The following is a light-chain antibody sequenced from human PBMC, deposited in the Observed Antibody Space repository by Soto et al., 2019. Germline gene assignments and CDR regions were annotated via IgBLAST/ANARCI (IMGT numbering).Light chain of an antibody. CDR1: QSVSSN. Sequence: EIVMTQFPATLSLSPGERATVPFMASQSVSSNLAWYQEKPGQAPRLLIYGASTRATGIPARFSGSGSGTEFTLTISSLQSEDFAVYYCQQYNNWPITFGQGTKVDIK. V-gene: IGKV3-15*01. CDR3: QQYNNWPIT. J-gene: IGKJ1*01. CDR2: GAS.